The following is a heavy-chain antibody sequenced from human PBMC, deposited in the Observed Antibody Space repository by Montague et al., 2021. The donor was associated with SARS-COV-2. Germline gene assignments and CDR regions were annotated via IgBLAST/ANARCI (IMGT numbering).Heavy chain of an antibody. Sequence: SVTVSCKVSEYSLSEFSLQMAWVRQAPGGGLEWVGQFDSEDGETTSAQKFQGRLTMTEDRSTDTVFMELSSLRSDDTALYYCATLGVEVIPYALDIWGQGTMLTVSS. D-gene: IGHD3-22*01. CDR3: ATLGVEVIPYALDI. V-gene: IGHV1-24*01. J-gene: IGHJ3*02. CDR1: EYSLSEFS. CDR2: FDSEDGET.